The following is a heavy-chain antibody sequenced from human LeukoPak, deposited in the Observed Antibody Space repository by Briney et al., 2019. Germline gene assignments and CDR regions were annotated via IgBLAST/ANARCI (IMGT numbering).Heavy chain of an antibody. V-gene: IGHV3-21*01. CDR1: GFTFSSYS. D-gene: IGHD3-3*01. Sequence: GGSLRLSCAASGFTFSSYSMNWVRQAPGQGLEWVSSISSNSSYIYYADSVKGRFTISRDNSKNSLYLQMNSLRSEDTAVYYCARDQGSYGFWSGYYNYWGQGTLVTVSS. J-gene: IGHJ4*02. CDR3: ARDQGSYGFWSGYYNY. CDR2: ISSNSSYI.